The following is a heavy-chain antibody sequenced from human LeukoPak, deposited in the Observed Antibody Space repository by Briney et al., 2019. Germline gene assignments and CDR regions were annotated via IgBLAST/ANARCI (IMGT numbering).Heavy chain of an antibody. D-gene: IGHD4-17*01. CDR1: GGTFSSYA. V-gene: IGHV1-69*05. J-gene: IGHJ4*02. Sequence: ASVRVSCKASGGTFSSYAISWVRQAPGQGLEWMGGIIPIFGTANYAQKFQGRVTITTDESTSTAYMELSSLRSEDTAVYYCAIGDYGSVIRYFDYWGQGTLVTVSS. CDR2: IIPIFGTA. CDR3: AIGDYGSVIRYFDY.